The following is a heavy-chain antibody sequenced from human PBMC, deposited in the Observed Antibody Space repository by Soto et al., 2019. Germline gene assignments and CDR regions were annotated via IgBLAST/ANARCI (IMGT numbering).Heavy chain of an antibody. V-gene: IGHV3-9*01. D-gene: IGHD3-3*01. CDR1: GLNFDDFA. J-gene: IGHJ4*02. Sequence: LGGSLRLSCVGTGLNFDDFAMHWVRQAPGKGLEWVSGITWNSRVLAYADSVKGRFTISRDNARNSLYLQMDSLRDEDTALYYCAKGRYDFWSPYYFDSWGQGTLVTVSS. CDR2: ITWNSRVL. CDR3: AKGRYDFWSPYYFDS.